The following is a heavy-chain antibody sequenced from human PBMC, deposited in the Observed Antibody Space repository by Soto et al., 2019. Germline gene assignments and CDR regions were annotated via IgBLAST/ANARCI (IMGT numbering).Heavy chain of an antibody. CDR2: ISPYNGNT. Sequence: QIQLVQSAAEVKKPGASVKVSCKTSGYTFVSYGISWVRQAPGQGLEWMGWISPYNGNTNFAQRFRGRVTLTTDTSTDIVYMDLGSLKSDYTAVYHCASDQIVFDSSGYYDHWGQGTLMTVSS. CDR1: GYTFVSYG. V-gene: IGHV1-18*04. D-gene: IGHD3-22*01. CDR3: ASDQIVFDSSGYYDH. J-gene: IGHJ5*02.